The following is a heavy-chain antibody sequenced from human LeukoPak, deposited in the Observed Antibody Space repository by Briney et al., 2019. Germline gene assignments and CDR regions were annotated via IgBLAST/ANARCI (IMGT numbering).Heavy chain of an antibody. D-gene: IGHD3-10*01. V-gene: IGHV4-34*01. CDR1: GGSFSGYY. CDR2: INHSGST. Sequence: PSETLSLTCAVYGGSFSGYYWSWIRQPPGKGLEWIGEINHSGSTNYNPSLKSRVTISVDTSKNQISLKLGSVTAADTALYYCARHGGSGSYYRFDYWGQGALVTVSS. J-gene: IGHJ4*02. CDR3: ARHGGSGSYYRFDY.